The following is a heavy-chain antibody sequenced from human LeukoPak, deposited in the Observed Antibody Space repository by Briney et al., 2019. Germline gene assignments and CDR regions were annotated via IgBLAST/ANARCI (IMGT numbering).Heavy chain of an antibody. J-gene: IGHJ4*02. CDR1: EFTFSSYA. V-gene: IGHV3-23*01. D-gene: IGHD2-15*01. CDR3: AKEPSCSGGSCYYFDY. Sequence: GGSLRLSCAASEFTFSSYAMSWVRQAPGRGLEWVSAIRGSGGSTYYGDSVKGRFTISRDNSKNTLDLQMNSLRAGDTAIYYCAKEPSCSGGSCYYFDYWGQGTLVTVSS. CDR2: IRGSGGST.